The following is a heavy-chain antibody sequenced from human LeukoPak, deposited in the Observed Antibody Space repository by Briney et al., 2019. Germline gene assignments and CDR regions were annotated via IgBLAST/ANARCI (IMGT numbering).Heavy chain of an antibody. D-gene: IGHD1-26*01. J-gene: IGHJ4*02. V-gene: IGHV3-21*01. CDR1: GFTFSSYS. CDR3: ARVLTVGVDY. CDR2: ISSSSSYI. Sequence: GGSLRPSCAASGFTFSSYSMNWVRQAPGKGLEWVSSISSSSSYIYYADSVKGRFTISRDNAKNSLYLQMNSLRAEDTAVYYCARVLTVGVDYWGQGTLVTVSS.